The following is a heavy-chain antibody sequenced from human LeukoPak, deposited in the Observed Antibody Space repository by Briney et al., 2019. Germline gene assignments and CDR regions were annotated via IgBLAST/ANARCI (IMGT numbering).Heavy chain of an antibody. J-gene: IGHJ3*01. V-gene: IGHV3-7*03. Sequence: GGSLRLSCAASGFTFSSYAMNWVRQAPGKGLEWVASINSDGSEGYYADVVKGRFTISRDNAKNSLYLQINSLRAEDTAVYYCARSSYSSSSSVWGQGTMVTVSS. CDR3: ARSSYSSSSSV. D-gene: IGHD6-6*01. CDR1: GFTFSSYA. CDR2: INSDGSEG.